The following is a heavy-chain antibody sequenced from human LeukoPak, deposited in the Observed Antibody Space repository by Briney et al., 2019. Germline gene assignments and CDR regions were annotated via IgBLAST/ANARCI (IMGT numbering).Heavy chain of an antibody. Sequence: SETLSLTCTVSGGSISSVTHYWGWIRQSPGKGLEWIASVYYTRSTYYNLSLKSRVTISVDTSKNQFSLKLSSATAADTAVYYCARGSSANWFDPWGQGTLVTVSS. CDR3: ARGSSANWFDP. CDR1: GGSISSVTHY. V-gene: IGHV4-39*07. CDR2: VYYTRST. D-gene: IGHD6-25*01. J-gene: IGHJ5*02.